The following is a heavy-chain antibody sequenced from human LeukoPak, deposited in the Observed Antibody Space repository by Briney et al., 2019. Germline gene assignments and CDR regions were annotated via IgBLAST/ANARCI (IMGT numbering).Heavy chain of an antibody. CDR3: ARGRPHGNDY. Sequence: GGSLRLSCAASGFTFSSYWMNWVRQAPRKGLVWVSRIASDGSSTTYADSAKGRFSISRDNAKNTLYLQMNSLRVEDTAVYYCARGRPHGNDYWGQGTLVTVSS. D-gene: IGHD4-23*01. V-gene: IGHV3-74*01. J-gene: IGHJ4*02. CDR1: GFTFSSYW. CDR2: IASDGSST.